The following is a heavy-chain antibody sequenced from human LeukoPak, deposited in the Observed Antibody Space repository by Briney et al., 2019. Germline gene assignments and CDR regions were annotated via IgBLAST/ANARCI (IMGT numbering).Heavy chain of an antibody. Sequence: ASVKVSCKASGFTFTSYGISWVRQAPGQGLEWMGWISAYNGNTNYAQKLQGRVTMTTDTSTSTAYMELRSLRSDDTAVYYCARDLELRDAFDIWGQGTMVTVSS. D-gene: IGHD1-26*01. CDR1: GFTFTSYG. J-gene: IGHJ3*02. CDR3: ARDLELRDAFDI. CDR2: ISAYNGNT. V-gene: IGHV1-18*01.